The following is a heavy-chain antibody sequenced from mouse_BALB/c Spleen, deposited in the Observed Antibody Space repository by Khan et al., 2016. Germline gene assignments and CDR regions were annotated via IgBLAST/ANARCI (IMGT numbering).Heavy chain of an antibody. CDR3: ARSYGYRGCAY. CDR1: GYSITSDYA. D-gene: IGHD2-2*01. Sequence: EVQLQESGPGLVKPSQSLSLTCTVTGYSITSDYAWNWIRQFPGNKLEWMGYISYSGSTSYNPSLKSRISITRDTSKNQFFLQLNSVTTEDTATYCCARSYGYRGCAYWGQGTLVTVSA. J-gene: IGHJ3*01. CDR2: ISYSGST. V-gene: IGHV3-2*02.